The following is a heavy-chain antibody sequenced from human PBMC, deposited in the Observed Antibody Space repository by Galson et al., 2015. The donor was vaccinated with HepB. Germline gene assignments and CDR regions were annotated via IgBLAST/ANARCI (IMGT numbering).Heavy chain of an antibody. V-gene: IGHV6-1*01. Sequence: CAISGDSVSSNSAAWNWIRQSPSRGLEWLGRTYYRSKWYHDYAISVRSRITISPDTSKNQFSLQLNSVTPEDTAVYYCAASLGVPHYFDYWGQGTLVTVSP. CDR1: GDSVSSNSAA. D-gene: IGHD3-10*01. J-gene: IGHJ4*02. CDR2: TYYRSKWYH. CDR3: AASLGVPHYFDY.